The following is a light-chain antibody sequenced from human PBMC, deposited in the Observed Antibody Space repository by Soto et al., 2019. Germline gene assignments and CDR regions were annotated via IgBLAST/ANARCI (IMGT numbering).Light chain of an antibody. CDR1: QSVSSY. CDR2: DAS. Sequence: EIVLTQSPATLSLSPGERATLSCRASQSVSSYLAWYQQKPGQAPRLLIYDASNRATGIPARFSGSGSGTDSPLTISSLEPEDFAVYYCQQRSNRPGTFGQGTRLEIK. V-gene: IGKV3-11*01. CDR3: QQRSNRPGT. J-gene: IGKJ5*01.